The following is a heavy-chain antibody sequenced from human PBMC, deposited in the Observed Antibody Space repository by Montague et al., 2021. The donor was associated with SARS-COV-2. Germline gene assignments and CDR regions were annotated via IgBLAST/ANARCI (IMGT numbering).Heavy chain of an antibody. D-gene: IGHD3-10*01. CDR2: IYSSGST. CDR1: GGSISSYY. V-gene: IGHV4-4*07. Sequence: SETLSLTCTVSGGSISSYYWSWIRQPAGKGLEWIGRIYSSGSTNYNPSLKSRVTMSVDTSKNQFSLKLSSVTAADTAVYYFARRGSSVWGVTVSAELDYWGQGILVIVSS. CDR3: ARRGSSVWGVTVSAELDY. J-gene: IGHJ4*02.